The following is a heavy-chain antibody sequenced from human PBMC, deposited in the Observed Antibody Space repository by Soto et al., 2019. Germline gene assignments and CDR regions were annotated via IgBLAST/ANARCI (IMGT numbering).Heavy chain of an antibody. D-gene: IGHD3-22*01. J-gene: IGHJ4*02. CDR1: NDSISSGTYY. CDR3: ARLYYDSSGGPG. CDR2: LSYLGTT. V-gene: IGHV4-39*01. Sequence: SETLSLTCTVSNDSISSGTYYWAWIRQPPGRGLEWIGSLSYLGTTDYNPSLKSRVTISKDASKNQFSLKLSSVTAADTAVYYCARLYYDSSGGPGWGQGTLVTVFS.